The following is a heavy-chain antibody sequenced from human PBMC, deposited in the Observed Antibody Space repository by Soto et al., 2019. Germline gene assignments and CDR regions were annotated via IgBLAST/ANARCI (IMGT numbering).Heavy chain of an antibody. CDR2: IIPIFGTA. CDR1: GGTFSSYV. Sequence: EASVKVSCKASGGTFSSYVISWVRQAPGQGLEWMGGIIPIFGTANYAQKFQGRVTITADESTSTAYMELSSLRSEDTAVYYCARGGYCSSTSCPPQDYYYYGMDVWGQGTTVTVSS. CDR3: ARGGYCSSTSCPPQDYYYYGMDV. J-gene: IGHJ6*02. D-gene: IGHD2-2*01. V-gene: IGHV1-69*13.